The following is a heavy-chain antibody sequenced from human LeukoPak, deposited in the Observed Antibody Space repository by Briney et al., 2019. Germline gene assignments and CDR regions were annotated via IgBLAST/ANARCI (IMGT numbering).Heavy chain of an antibody. CDR2: MNPDSGNA. V-gene: IGHV1-8*03. J-gene: IGHJ3*02. CDR3: ARTARQQNDAFDI. CDR1: GYTFIRDE. D-gene: IGHD6-13*01. Sequence: ASVKVSCKTSGYTFIRDEIHWVRQATGQGLEWMGWMNPDSGNAGYAQKLQGRVTFTRNTSISTAYMELSSLRSGDTAVYYCARTARQQNDAFDIWGQGTVVTVSS.